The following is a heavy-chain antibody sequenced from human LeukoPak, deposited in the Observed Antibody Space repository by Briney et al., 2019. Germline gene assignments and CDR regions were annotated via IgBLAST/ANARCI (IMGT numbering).Heavy chain of an antibody. CDR3: ARVYYGYDWFDP. D-gene: IGHD3-16*01. Sequence: GASVKVSCKASGYTFTSYDINWVRQATGQGLEWMGWMNPNSGNTGYAQKFQGRVTITADESTSTAYMELSSLRSEDTAVYYCARVYYGYDWFDPWGQGTLVTVSS. V-gene: IGHV1-8*01. J-gene: IGHJ5*02. CDR1: GYTFTSYD. CDR2: MNPNSGNT.